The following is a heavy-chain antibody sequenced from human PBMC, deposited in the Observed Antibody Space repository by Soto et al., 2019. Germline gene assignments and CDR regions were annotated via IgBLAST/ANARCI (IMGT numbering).Heavy chain of an antibody. CDR3: ARDMVVAATGAFDI. Sequence: SVKVSCKASGGTFSSYTISWVRQAPGQGLEWMGRIIPILGIANYAQKFQGRVTITADKSTSTAYMELSSLRSEDTAVYYCARDMVVAATGAFDIWGQGTMVTVSS. D-gene: IGHD2-15*01. CDR1: GGTFSSYT. J-gene: IGHJ3*02. CDR2: IIPILGIA. V-gene: IGHV1-69*04.